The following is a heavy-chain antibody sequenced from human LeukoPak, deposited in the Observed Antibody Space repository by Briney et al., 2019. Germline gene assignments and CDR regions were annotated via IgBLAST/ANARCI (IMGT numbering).Heavy chain of an antibody. V-gene: IGHV3-48*04. J-gene: IGHJ4*02. CDR2: ISSSGSTI. CDR1: GFTFSSYS. D-gene: IGHD6-19*01. CDR3: AREGKAVAATIDY. Sequence: GGSLRLSCAASGFTFSSYSMNWVRQAPGKGLEWVSYISSSGSTIYYADSVKGRFTISRDNAKNSLYLQMNSLRAEDTAVYYCAREGKAVAATIDYWGQGTLVTVSS.